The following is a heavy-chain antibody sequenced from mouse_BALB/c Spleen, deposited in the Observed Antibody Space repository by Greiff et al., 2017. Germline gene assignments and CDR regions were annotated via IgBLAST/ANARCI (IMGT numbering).Heavy chain of an antibody. Sequence: QVQLKQSGAELVRPGVSVKISCEGSGYTFTDYAMHWVKQSHAKSLEWIGVISTYYGDASYNQKFKGKATMTVDKSSSTAYMELARLTSEDSAIYYCARYRAAMDYWGQGTSVTVSS. CDR1: GYTFTDYA. CDR3: ARYRAAMDY. CDR2: ISTYYGDA. D-gene: IGHD2-12*01. V-gene: IGHV1S137*01. J-gene: IGHJ4*01.